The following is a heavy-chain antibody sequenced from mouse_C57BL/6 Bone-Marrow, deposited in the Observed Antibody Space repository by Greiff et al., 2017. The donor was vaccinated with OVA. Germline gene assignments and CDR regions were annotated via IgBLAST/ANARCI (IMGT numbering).Heavy chain of an antibody. Sequence: QVQLQQPGAELVKPGASVKLSCKASGYTFTSYWMQWVKQRPGQGLEWIGEIDPSDSYTNYNQKFKGKATLTVDTSSSTAYMQLSSLTSEDSAVYYCARREDDDEDYYAMDDWGQGTSVTVSS. CDR2: IDPSDSYT. J-gene: IGHJ4*01. CDR1: GYTFTSYW. V-gene: IGHV1-50*01. CDR3: ARREDDDEDYYAMDD. D-gene: IGHD2-4*01.